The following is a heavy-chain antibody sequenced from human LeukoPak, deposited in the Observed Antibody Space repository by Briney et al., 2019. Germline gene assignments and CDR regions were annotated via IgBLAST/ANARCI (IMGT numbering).Heavy chain of an antibody. CDR3: APTGFGELFP. CDR1: GFTFSSYS. D-gene: IGHD3-10*01. J-gene: IGHJ5*02. CDR2: ISSSSSYI. Sequence: PGGSLRLSCAAAGFTFSSYSMNWVRQAPGKGLEWVSSISSSSSYIYYADSVKGRFTISRDNAKNSLYLQMNSLRAEDTAVYYCAPTGFGELFPWGQGTLVTVSS. V-gene: IGHV3-21*01.